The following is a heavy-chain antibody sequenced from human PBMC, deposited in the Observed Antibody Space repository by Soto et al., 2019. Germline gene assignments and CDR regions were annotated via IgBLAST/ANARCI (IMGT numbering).Heavy chain of an antibody. D-gene: IGHD6-6*01. Sequence: GGSLRLSCAASGVTFSNYAMGWVRQAPGKGLEWVSSISSSGGTIYYADSVKGRFTISRDNSKNTLYLQVNSLRAEDTAIYFCAKDQVAARRYYYYGMDVWGQGTTVTVSS. J-gene: IGHJ6*02. CDR1: GVTFSNYA. CDR3: AKDQVAARRYYYYGMDV. V-gene: IGHV3-23*01. CDR2: ISSSGGTI.